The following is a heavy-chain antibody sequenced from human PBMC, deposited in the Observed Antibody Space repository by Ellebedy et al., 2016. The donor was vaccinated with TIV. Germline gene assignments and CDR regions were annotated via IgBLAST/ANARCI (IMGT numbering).Heavy chain of an antibody. V-gene: IGHV5-51*01. CDR1: GYSFTSYW. Sequence: GESLKISCKGSGYSFTSYWIGWVRQMPGKGLEWMGIIYPGDSDTRYSPSFQGQVTISADKSISTAYLQWSSLKASDTAMYYCAISTRDIVATSPFDYWGQGTLVTVSS. CDR2: IYPGDSDT. J-gene: IGHJ4*02. CDR3: AISTRDIVATSPFDY. D-gene: IGHD5-12*01.